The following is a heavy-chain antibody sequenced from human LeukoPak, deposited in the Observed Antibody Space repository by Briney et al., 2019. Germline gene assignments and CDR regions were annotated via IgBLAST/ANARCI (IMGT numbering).Heavy chain of an antibody. Sequence: GGSLRLSCAASGFTFSNYAMSWVRQAPGKGLQWVSTMSGSGVNTYYADSVKGRFTVSRDNSKSTVYFQMNGLRVEDTAVYYCAKDRGGLSLFGYWGRGTLVTVSS. J-gene: IGHJ4*02. CDR2: MSGSGVNT. V-gene: IGHV3-23*01. CDR3: AKDRGGLSLFGY. CDR1: GFTFSNYA. D-gene: IGHD3-10*01.